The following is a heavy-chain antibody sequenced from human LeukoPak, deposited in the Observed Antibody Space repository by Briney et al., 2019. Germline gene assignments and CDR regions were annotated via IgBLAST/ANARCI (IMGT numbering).Heavy chain of an antibody. Sequence: GRSLRLSCAASGFTFSSYGMHWVRQAPGKGLEWVAVIWYDGSNKYYADSVKGRFTISRDNSKNTLYLQMNSLRAEDTAVYYCARDDSGGSCIDYWGQGTLVTASS. CDR2: IWYDGSNK. V-gene: IGHV3-33*01. CDR1: GFTFSSYG. D-gene: IGHD2-15*01. CDR3: ARDDSGGSCIDY. J-gene: IGHJ4*02.